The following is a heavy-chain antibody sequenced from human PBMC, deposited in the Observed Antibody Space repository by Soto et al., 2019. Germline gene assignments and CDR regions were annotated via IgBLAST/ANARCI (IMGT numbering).Heavy chain of an antibody. CDR2: ISAYNGNT. J-gene: IGHJ6*02. V-gene: IGHV1-18*01. CDR1: GYTFTNYG. CDR3: ARDHNSGWYGKESGIDV. Sequence: QVQLVQSGAEVKKPGASVKVSCKASGYTFTNYGISWVRQAPGQGLEWLGWISAYNGNTNYAQKLQGRVTMPIDSATSTTYLELRDLCSGDTAGYYCARDHNSGWYGKESGIDVWGQGTTVTVSS. D-gene: IGHD6-19*01.